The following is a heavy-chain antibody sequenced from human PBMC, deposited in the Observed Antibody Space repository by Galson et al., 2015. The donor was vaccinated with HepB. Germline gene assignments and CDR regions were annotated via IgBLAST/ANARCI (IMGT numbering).Heavy chain of an antibody. CDR2: IRTKANSYTT. J-gene: IGHJ6*03. D-gene: IGHD2-2*01. V-gene: IGHV3-73*01. Sequence: SLRLSCATSGFTFSGSAIYWVRQASGKGLEWVGRIRTKANSYTTAYAASVKGRFTISRDDSQNTAYLQMNSLQVEDTAVYYCARGIPARIGYYMDVWGKGTTVSVSS. CDR3: ARGIPARIGYYMDV. CDR1: GFTFSGSA.